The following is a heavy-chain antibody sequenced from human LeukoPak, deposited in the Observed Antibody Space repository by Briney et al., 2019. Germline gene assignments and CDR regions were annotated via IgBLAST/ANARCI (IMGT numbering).Heavy chain of an antibody. CDR2: INSDGSST. D-gene: IGHD6-6*01. V-gene: IGHV3-74*01. J-gene: IGHJ4*02. CDR1: GFTFSSYW. Sequence: GGSLRLSCAAPGFTFSSYWMHWVRQAPGKGLVWVSRINSDGSSTSYADSVKGRFTISRDNAKNTLYLQMNSLRAEDTAVYYCARGTYSSSSWVDYWGQGTLVTVSS. CDR3: ARGTYSSSSWVDY.